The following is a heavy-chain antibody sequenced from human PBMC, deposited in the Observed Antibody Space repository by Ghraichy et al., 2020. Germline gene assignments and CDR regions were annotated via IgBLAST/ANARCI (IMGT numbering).Heavy chain of an antibody. D-gene: IGHD4/OR15-4a*01. CDR3: AREKRTPYGTRDFDY. Sequence: SETLSLTCAISGDSVTNNNVAWDWIRQSPSRGLEWLGRTYYRSKWFDDYAAFVKSRITINPDTSKTQFSLVLKSVSPEDTAVYYCAREKRTPYGTRDFDYWGQGTLVTVSS. CDR2: TYYRSKWFD. V-gene: IGHV6-1*01. CDR1: GDSVTNNNVA. J-gene: IGHJ4*02.